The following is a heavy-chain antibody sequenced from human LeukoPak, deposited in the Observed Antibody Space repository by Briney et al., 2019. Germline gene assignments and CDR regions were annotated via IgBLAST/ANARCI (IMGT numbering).Heavy chain of an antibody. CDR2: IFYSGST. V-gene: IGHV4-30-4*08. Sequence: SETLSLTCTVSGGSINRGYWSWVRQHPGKGLEWIGHIFYSGSTFYNPSLKSRVTISVHTSRDHFSLQLTSVTAADTAVYYCASGYGSGWFDRWGQGTLVSVSS. D-gene: IGHD6-13*01. CDR3: ASGYGSGWFDR. J-gene: IGHJ5*02. CDR1: GGSINRGY.